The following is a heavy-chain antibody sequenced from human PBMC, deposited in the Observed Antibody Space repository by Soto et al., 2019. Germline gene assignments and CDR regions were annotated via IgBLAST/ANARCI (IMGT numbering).Heavy chain of an antibody. D-gene: IGHD6-19*01. J-gene: IGHJ4*02. CDR2: IYYSGST. CDR3: ARGRSSGWYGRYYFDY. Sequence: SETLSLTCTVSGGSISSYYWSWIRQPPGKGLGWIGYIYYSGSTNYNPSLKSRVTISVDTSKNQFSLKLSSVTAADTAVYYCARGRSSGWYGRYYFDYWGQGTLVTVSS. V-gene: IGHV4-59*01. CDR1: GGSISSYY.